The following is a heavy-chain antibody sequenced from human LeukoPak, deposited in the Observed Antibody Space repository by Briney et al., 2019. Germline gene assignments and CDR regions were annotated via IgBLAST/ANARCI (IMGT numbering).Heavy chain of an antibody. CDR1: GFTFSSYG. CDR2: IWSDGTNK. CDR3: ARRDGYNADFDY. J-gene: IGHJ4*02. D-gene: IGHD5-24*01. V-gene: IGHV3-33*01. Sequence: GGSLRLSCAASGFTFSSYGMHWVRQAPGKGLEWVAVIWSDGTNKYFADSVKGRFTISRDNSKNTLYLQMNSLRAEDTAVYYCARRDGYNADFDYWGQGTLVTVSS.